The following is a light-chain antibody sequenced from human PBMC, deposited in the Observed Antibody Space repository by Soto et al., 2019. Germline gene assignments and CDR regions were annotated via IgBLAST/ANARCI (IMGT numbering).Light chain of an antibody. J-gene: IGLJ1*01. Sequence: QSALTQPPSASGSPGQSVTISCTGTSSDVGGYNYVSWYQQHPGKAPKLMIYEVIKRPSGVPARFSGSKSGNTASLTVSGLQAEDEADYYCSSYAGSNTPYVFGTGTKVTVL. V-gene: IGLV2-8*01. CDR1: SSDVGGYNY. CDR3: SSYAGSNTPYV. CDR2: EVI.